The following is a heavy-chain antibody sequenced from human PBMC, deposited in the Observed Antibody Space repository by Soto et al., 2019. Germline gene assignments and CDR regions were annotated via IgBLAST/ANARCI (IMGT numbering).Heavy chain of an antibody. CDR1: GYSFTSYD. D-gene: IGHD1-1*01. V-gene: IGHV1-8*01. Sequence: GKVSCKASGYSFTSYDIYWVRQATGQGLEWMGWMNPNTGNSAYAQKFQGRVTVTSDTSINTVHMELNSLRSEDTAVYYCARRAETNGWNGFGADKYYFDFWGQGTLVTVS. CDR3: ARRAETNGWNGFGADKYYFDF. J-gene: IGHJ4*02. CDR2: MNPNTGNS.